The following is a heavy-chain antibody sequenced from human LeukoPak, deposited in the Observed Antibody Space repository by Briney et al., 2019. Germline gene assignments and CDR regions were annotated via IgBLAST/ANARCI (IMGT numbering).Heavy chain of an antibody. J-gene: IGHJ6*03. Sequence: GASVKVSCKASGYTFTSYFMHWVRQAPGQGLEWMGIINPSDDSTSYAQKFQGRVTMTRDMSTSTVYLELSSLRSEDTAVYYCARDVKSRRRQWFGELSVYYYYYMDVWGKGTTVTISS. CDR2: INPSDDST. CDR1: GYTFTSYF. CDR3: ARDVKSRRRQWFGELSVYYYYYMDV. D-gene: IGHD3-10*01. V-gene: IGHV1-46*01.